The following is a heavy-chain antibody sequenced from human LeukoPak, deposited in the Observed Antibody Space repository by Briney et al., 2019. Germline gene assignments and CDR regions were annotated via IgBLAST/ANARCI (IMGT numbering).Heavy chain of an antibody. CDR2: IWYDGSNK. V-gene: IGHV3-33*01. D-gene: IGHD3-3*01. Sequence: PGRSLRLSCAASGFTFRSYGMHWVRQAPGKGLQWVAVIWYDGSNKYYADSVKGRFTISRDNSKNTLSLQMNSLRAEDTAVYYCARELPPLEKYYLDYWGQGTLVTVSS. CDR3: ARELPPLEKYYLDY. CDR1: GFTFRSYG. J-gene: IGHJ4*02.